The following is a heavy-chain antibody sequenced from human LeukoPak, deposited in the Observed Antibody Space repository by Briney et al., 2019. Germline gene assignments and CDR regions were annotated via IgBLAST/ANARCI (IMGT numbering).Heavy chain of an antibody. Sequence: PGGSLRLSCAASGFTFSNSAMSGVRQASGKGPEGVSTISISGDHTYYADSVQGRFTISRDNTKKTLYLQANSLRAEDTAVYYCARQSVAGRAYYLFEYWGQGTLVTVSS. CDR1: GFTFSNSA. V-gene: IGHV3-23*01. J-gene: IGHJ4*02. CDR2: ISISGDHT. D-gene: IGHD3-3*01. CDR3: ARQSVAGRAYYLFEY.